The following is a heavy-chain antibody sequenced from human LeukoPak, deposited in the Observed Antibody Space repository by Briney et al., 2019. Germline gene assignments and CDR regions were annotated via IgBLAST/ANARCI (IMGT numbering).Heavy chain of an antibody. J-gene: IGHJ4*02. V-gene: IGHV3-21*01. D-gene: IGHD3-10*01. CDR1: GFTFSSYS. CDR3: ILWFGELYY. CDR2: ISSSSSYI. Sequence: GGSLRLSCAASGFTFSSYSMNWVRQAPGKGLEWVSCISSSSSYIYYADSVKGRFTISRDNAKNSLYLQVNSLRAEDTAVYYCILWFGELYYWGQGTLVTVSS.